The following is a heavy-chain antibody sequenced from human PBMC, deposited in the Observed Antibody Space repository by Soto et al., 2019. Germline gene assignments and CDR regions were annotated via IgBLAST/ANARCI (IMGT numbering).Heavy chain of an antibody. V-gene: IGHV4-31*03. CDR1: GGSISSGGYY. Sequence: SETLSLTCTVSGGSISSGGYYWSWVRQHPGKGLEWIGYIHYSGSTYYNPSLKSRVTISVDTSKNQFSLKLSSVTAADTAVYYCARDRLVPAAKGFDPWGQGTLVTVSS. CDR2: IHYSGST. J-gene: IGHJ5*02. CDR3: ARDRLVPAAKGFDP. D-gene: IGHD2-2*01.